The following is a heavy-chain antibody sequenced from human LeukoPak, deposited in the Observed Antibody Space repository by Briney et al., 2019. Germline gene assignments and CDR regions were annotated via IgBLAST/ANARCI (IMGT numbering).Heavy chain of an antibody. V-gene: IGHV3-30*03. Sequence: PGRSLRLSCAASGFTFNNYAMHWVRQPPGEGLEWVALISSDESNKYYADSVKGRFTISRDNSMNTLYLQMNSLRADDTAVYYCATDYSYGSGSYYNRFDNWGQGTLVTVSS. J-gene: IGHJ4*02. CDR3: ATDYSYGSGSYYNRFDN. CDR2: ISSDESNK. CDR1: GFTFNNYA. D-gene: IGHD3-10*01.